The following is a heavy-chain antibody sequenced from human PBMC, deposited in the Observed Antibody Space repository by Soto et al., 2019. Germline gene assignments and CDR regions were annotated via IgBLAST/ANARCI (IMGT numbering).Heavy chain of an antibody. CDR1: GGSFDDFY. Sequence: KTSETLSLTCAFYGGSFDDFYWSWVRQSPGKGLEWVGEISHDGGTSYSPSLASRVSISVDTSKNQFSLHLRSVTAADTGLYYCARGQLVWYGDLTPYHRDMDVWGQGTTVTVSS. V-gene: IGHV4-34*01. D-gene: IGHD3-10*01. J-gene: IGHJ6*02. CDR2: ISHDGGT. CDR3: ARGQLVWYGDLTPYHRDMDV.